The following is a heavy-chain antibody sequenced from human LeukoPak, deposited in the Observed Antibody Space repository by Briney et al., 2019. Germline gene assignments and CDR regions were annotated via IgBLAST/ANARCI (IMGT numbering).Heavy chain of an antibody. Sequence: GGSLRLSCAASGFTFSSYSMNWVRQAPGKGLEWVSYISSGSSTIYYADSVKGRFTISRDNAKNSLFLQMNSLRAEDTAVYYCATAYGGNSGAFDYRGQGTLVTVSS. CDR3: ATAYGGNSGAFDY. J-gene: IGHJ4*02. CDR2: ISSGSSTI. D-gene: IGHD4-23*01. CDR1: GFTFSSYS. V-gene: IGHV3-48*01.